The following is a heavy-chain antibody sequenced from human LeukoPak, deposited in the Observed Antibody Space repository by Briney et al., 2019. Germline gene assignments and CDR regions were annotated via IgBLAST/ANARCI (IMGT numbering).Heavy chain of an antibody. V-gene: IGHV3-23*01. CDR3: AKDCSRDGGNSGGYFQH. J-gene: IGHJ1*01. CDR1: GFTFSSDA. D-gene: IGHD4-23*01. CDR2: ISGNGDRT. Sequence: GGSLRLSCAASGFTFSSDAMSWVRQAPGKGLECVSLISGNGDRTYYADSVKGRFTISRDNSKNTLYMQMNSLRAEDTAVYYCAKDCSRDGGNSGGYFQHWGQGTLVAVSS.